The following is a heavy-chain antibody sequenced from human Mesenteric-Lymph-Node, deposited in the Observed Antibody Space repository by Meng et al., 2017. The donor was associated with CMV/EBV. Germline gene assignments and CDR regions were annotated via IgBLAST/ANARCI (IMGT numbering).Heavy chain of an antibody. Sequence: GGSLRLSCAASGFTVSSNYMSWVRQAPGKGLEWVSVIYSGGSTYYADSVKGRFTISRDNAKNSLYLQMNSLRADDTAVYYCARELVHISASDYWGQGTLVTVSS. D-gene: IGHD2-8*02. CDR1: GFTVSSNY. CDR2: IYSGGST. V-gene: IGHV3-53*01. CDR3: ARELVHISASDY. J-gene: IGHJ4*02.